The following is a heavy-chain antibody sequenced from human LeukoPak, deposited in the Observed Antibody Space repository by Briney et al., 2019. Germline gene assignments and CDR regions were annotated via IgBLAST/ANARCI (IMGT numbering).Heavy chain of an antibody. J-gene: IGHJ4*02. CDR3: ARGGLGSWTFDS. D-gene: IGHD1-26*01. Sequence: PGGSLRLSCAASGFIFSTYSMNWVRQALGRGLEWVSYISSSGSTIYYADSVKGRFTISRDNAKFSLYLQMDSLRAEDTAVYSCARGGLGSWTFDSWGQGTLVTVSS. CDR2: ISSSGSTI. CDR1: GFIFSTYS. V-gene: IGHV3-48*04.